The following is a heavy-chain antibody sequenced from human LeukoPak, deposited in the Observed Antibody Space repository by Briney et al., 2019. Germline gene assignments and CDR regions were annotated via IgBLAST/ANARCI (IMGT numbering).Heavy chain of an antibody. CDR1: GFTFTSFG. CDR3: GRWRESSNWPPGYLQH. D-gene: IGHD4-11*01. CDR2: ISAYNGNT. Sequence: ASVKVSCKASGFTFTSFGFSWVRQAPGQGLEWMGWISAYNGNTNYAQSLQGRVTMTTDASTSTVYMELRSLRSDDTAVYYCGRWRESSNWPPGYLQHWGQGTLVIVSS. V-gene: IGHV1-18*01. J-gene: IGHJ1*01.